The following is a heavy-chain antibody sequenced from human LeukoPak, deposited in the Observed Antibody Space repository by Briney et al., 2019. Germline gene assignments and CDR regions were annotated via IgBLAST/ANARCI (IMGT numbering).Heavy chain of an antibody. J-gene: IGHJ3*02. CDR3: AKKMGYNSGAFDI. CDR2: ISGSGGST. V-gene: IGHV3-23*01. D-gene: IGHD1-20*01. CDR1: GFTFSSYA. Sequence: PGGSLRLSCAASGFTFSSYAMSWVRQAPGKGLEWVSAISGSGGSTYYADSVKGRFTISRDNSKNTLHLQMNSLRAEDTAVYYCAKKMGYNSGAFDIWGQGTMVTVSS.